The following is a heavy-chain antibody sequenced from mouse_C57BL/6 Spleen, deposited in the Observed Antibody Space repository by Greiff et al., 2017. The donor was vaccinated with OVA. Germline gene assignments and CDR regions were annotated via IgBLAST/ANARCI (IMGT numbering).Heavy chain of an antibody. V-gene: IGHV2-6*03. Sequence: QVQLKESGPGLVAPSQSLSITCTVSGFSFTSYGVHWVRQPPGKGLEWLVVIWSDGSTTYNSALKSRLSISKDNSKSQVFLKMNSLQTDDTAMYYCARSYGSLDAMDYWGQGTSVTVSS. CDR3: ARSYGSLDAMDY. J-gene: IGHJ4*01. CDR1: GFSFTSYG. D-gene: IGHD1-1*01. CDR2: IWSDGST.